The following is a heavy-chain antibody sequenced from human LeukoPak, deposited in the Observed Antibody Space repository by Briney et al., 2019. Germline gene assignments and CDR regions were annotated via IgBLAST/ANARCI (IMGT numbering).Heavy chain of an antibody. CDR1: GYTFTSYD. V-gene: IGHV1-8*01. CDR2: MNPNSGNT. D-gene: IGHD5-24*01. Sequence: EASVKVSCKASGYTFTSYDINWVRQATGQGLECMGWMNPNSGNTGYAQKFQGRVTMTRNTSISTAYMELSSLRSEDTAVYYCARGFKDKLMATIGSDFDYWGQGTLVTVSS. CDR3: ARGFKDKLMATIGSDFDY. J-gene: IGHJ4*02.